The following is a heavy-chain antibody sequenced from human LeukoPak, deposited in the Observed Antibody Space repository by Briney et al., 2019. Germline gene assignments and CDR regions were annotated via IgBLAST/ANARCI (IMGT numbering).Heavy chain of an antibody. D-gene: IGHD6-13*01. Sequence: ASVKVSCKASGYTFTGYYMHWVRQAPRRQGLEWMGWINPNSGGTNYAQKFQGRVTMTRDTSISTAYMELSRLRSDDTAVYYCARDIYSGSSWVDPWGQGTLVTVSS. CDR1: GYTFTGYY. CDR3: ARDIYSGSSWVDP. J-gene: IGHJ5*02. CDR2: INPNSGGT. V-gene: IGHV1-2*02.